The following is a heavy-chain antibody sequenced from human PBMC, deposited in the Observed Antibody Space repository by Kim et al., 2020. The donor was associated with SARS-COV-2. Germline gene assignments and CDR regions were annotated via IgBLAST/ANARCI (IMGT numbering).Heavy chain of an antibody. V-gene: IGHV4-34*01. D-gene: IGHD2-15*01. CDR1: GGSFSGYY. CDR3: ARVPLVVVVADYFDY. CDR2: INHSGST. J-gene: IGHJ4*02. Sequence: SETLSLTCAVYGGSFSGYYWSWIRQPPGKWLEWIGEINHSGSTNYNPSLKSRVTISVDTSKNQFSLKLSSVTAADTAVYYCARVPLVVVVADYFDYWGQGTLVTVSS.